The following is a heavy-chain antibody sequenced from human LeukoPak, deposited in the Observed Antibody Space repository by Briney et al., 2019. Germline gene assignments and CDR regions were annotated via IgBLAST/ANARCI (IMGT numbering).Heavy chain of an antibody. J-gene: IGHJ4*02. CDR1: GGFFSGYY. D-gene: IGHD3-22*01. Sequence: PSETLSLTCAVYGGFFSGYYWSWIRQPPGKGLEWIGEINHSGSTNYNPSLKSRVTISVDTSKNQFSLKLSSVTAADTAVYYCARGRYYYDSSGYYENYFDYWGQGTLVTVSS. V-gene: IGHV4-34*01. CDR2: INHSGST. CDR3: ARGRYYYDSSGYYENYFDY.